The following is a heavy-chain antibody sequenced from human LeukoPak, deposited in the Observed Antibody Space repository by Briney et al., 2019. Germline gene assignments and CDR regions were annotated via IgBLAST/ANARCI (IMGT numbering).Heavy chain of an antibody. D-gene: IGHD2-2*02. CDR1: GGTFSSYA. V-gene: IGHV1-69*13. CDR2: IIPIFGTA. Sequence: SVKVSCKASGGTFSSYAISWVRQAPGQGLEWMGGIIPIFGTANYAQKFQGRVTITADGSTSTAYMELSSLRSEDTAVYYCAKYCSSTSCYNAFDIWGQGTMVTVSS. J-gene: IGHJ3*02. CDR3: AKYCSSTSCYNAFDI.